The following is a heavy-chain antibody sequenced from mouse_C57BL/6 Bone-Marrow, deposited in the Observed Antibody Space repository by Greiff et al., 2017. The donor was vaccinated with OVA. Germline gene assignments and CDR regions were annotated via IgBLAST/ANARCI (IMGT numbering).Heavy chain of an antibody. J-gene: IGHJ2*01. Sequence: DVQLVESGGGLVKPGGSLKLSCAASGFTFSSYAMSWVRQTPEKRLAWVATISDGGSYTYYPDNVKGRFTISRDNAKNNLYLQMSHLKSEDTAMYYCASLHYSGYWGQGTTLTVSS. D-gene: IGHD1-1*01. V-gene: IGHV5-4*01. CDR3: ASLHYSGY. CDR1: GFTFSSYA. CDR2: ISDGGSYT.